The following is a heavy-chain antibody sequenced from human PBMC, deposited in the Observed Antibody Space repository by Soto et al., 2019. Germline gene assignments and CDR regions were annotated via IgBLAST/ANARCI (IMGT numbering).Heavy chain of an antibody. J-gene: IGHJ6*02. D-gene: IGHD3-9*01. CDR3: TRHARLDYYSSGMDV. V-gene: IGHV3-73*01. CDR1: GFTFSGSA. CDR2: IRSKANSYAT. Sequence: GSLILSWAASGFTFSGSAMHWVRQASGKGLEWVGRIRSKANSYATAYAASVKGRFTISRDDSKNTAYLQMNSLKTEDTAVYYCTRHARLDYYSSGMDVWGQGTTVTVSS.